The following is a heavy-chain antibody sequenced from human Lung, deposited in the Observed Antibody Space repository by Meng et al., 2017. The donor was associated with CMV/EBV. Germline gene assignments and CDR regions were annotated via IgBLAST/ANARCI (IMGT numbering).Heavy chain of an antibody. CDR2: INPNSGGT. CDR3: ARDGGGLYYFTY. CDR1: GYTFTGYY. D-gene: IGHD3-16*01. Sequence: SXXVSXKASGYTFTGYYMHWVRQAPGQGLEWMGWINPNSGGTNYAQKFQGRVTMTRDTSISTAYMELSRLRSDDTAVYYCARDGGGLYYFTYWGHGTLVTVSS. J-gene: IGHJ4*01. V-gene: IGHV1-2*02.